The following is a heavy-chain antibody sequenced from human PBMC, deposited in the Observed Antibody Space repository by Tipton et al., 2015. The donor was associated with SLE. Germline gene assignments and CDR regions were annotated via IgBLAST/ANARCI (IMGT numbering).Heavy chain of an antibody. CDR1: GGSISSGGYY. Sequence: TLSLTRTVSGGSISSGGYYWSWIRQHPGKGLEWIGYIYYSGSTYYNPSLKSRVTISVDTSKNQFSLKLSSVTAADTAVYYCAREGRREQLALDYWGQGTLVTVSS. CDR3: AREGRREQLALDY. D-gene: IGHD6-6*01. CDR2: IYYSGST. V-gene: IGHV4-31*03. J-gene: IGHJ4*02.